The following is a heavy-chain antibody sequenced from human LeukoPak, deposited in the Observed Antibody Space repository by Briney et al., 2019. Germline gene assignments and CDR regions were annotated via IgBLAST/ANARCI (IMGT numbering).Heavy chain of an antibody. CDR2: MSAYNGNT. D-gene: IGHD3-10*01. J-gene: IGHJ4*02. CDR1: GYTFTSYG. Sequence: ASVKVSCKASGYTFTSYGISWVRQAPGQGLEWMGWMSAYNGNTNYAQKLQGRVTMTTDTSTSTAYMELRSLRSDDTAVYYCARDSQVAPQHTYGSGSFPSYWGQGTLVTVSS. V-gene: IGHV1-18*01. CDR3: ARDSQVAPQHTYGSGSFPSY.